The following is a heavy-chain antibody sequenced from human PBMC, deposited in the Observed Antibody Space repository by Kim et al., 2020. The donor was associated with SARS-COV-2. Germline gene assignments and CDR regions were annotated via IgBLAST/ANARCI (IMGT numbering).Heavy chain of an antibody. CDR2: IIPIFGTA. D-gene: IGHD3-22*01. Sequence: SVKVSCKASGGTFSSYAISWVRQAPGQGLEWMGGIIPIFGTANYAQKFQGRVTITADESTSTAYMELSSLRSEDTAVYYCARDTVELGYYDSSLGWGQGTLVTVSS. CDR1: GGTFSSYA. V-gene: IGHV1-69*13. CDR3: ARDTVELGYYDSSLG. J-gene: IGHJ4*02.